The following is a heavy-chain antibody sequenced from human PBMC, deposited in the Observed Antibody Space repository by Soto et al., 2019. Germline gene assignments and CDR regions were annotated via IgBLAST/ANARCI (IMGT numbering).Heavy chain of an antibody. CDR2: ISGSGGST. D-gene: IGHD2-2*01. J-gene: IGHJ6*03. V-gene: IGHV3-23*01. CDR3: ATTLGYCSSTSCYTYYYYYYMDV. CDR1: GFTFSSYA. Sequence: EVQLLESGGGLVQPGGSLRLSCAASGFTFSSYAMSWVRQAPGKGLEWVSAISGSGGSTYYADSVKGRFTISRDNSKNTLYLQMNSLRAEDTAVYYCATTLGYCSSTSCYTYYYYYYMDVWGKGTTVTVSS.